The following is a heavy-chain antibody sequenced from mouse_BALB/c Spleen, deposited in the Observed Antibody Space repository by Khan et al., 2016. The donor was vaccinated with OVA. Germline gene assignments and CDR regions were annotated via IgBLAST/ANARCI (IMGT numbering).Heavy chain of an antibody. D-gene: IGHD4-1*01. J-gene: IGHJ4*01. CDR1: GYTFSSYW. CDR2: FLPGRGTI. Sequence: VQLVESGAELMKPGASVKISCKATGYTFSSYWIEWVKQRPGHGLEWIGEFLPGRGTINYNEKFRGKATFTAETSSNIAYMQLNSLTSEDSAVFYCARGAGTTYGMDYWGQGTSVTVSS. CDR3: ARGAGTTYGMDY. V-gene: IGHV1-9*01.